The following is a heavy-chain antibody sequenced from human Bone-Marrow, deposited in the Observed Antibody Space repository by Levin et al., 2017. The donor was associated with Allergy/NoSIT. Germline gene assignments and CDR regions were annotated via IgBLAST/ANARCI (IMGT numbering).Heavy chain of an antibody. Sequence: SVKVSCKASGGTFSSYAISWVRQAPGQGLEWMGGIIPIFGTANYAQKFQGRVTITADESTSTAYMELSSLRSEDTAVYYCASSEYYYDSSGYLNTNYYYGMDVWGQGTTVTVSS. J-gene: IGHJ6*02. CDR1: GGTFSSYA. D-gene: IGHD3-22*01. CDR2: IIPIFGTA. CDR3: ASSEYYYDSSGYLNTNYYYGMDV. V-gene: IGHV1-69*13.